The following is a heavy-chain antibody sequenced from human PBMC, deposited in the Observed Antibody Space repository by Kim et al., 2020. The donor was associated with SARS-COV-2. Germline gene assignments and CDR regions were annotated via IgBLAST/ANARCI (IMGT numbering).Heavy chain of an antibody. Sequence: SETLSLTCAVYGGSFSGYYWSWIRQPPGKGLEWIGEINHSGGTNYNPSLKSRVTISVDTYNNQSSLKLSSVTAADTAVYDCARVSPWSSSWLSRGHWFDPWGQGTLVTVSS. J-gene: IGHJ5*02. CDR3: ARVSPWSSSWLSRGHWFDP. D-gene: IGHD6-13*01. V-gene: IGHV4-34*01. CDR2: INHSGGT. CDR1: GGSFSGYY.